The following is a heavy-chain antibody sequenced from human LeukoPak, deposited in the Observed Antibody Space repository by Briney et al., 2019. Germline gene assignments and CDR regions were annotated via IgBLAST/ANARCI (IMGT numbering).Heavy chain of an antibody. D-gene: IGHD2-15*01. V-gene: IGHV4-34*01. CDR2: IYYSGST. CDR3: ARLSWQLLPFDY. J-gene: IGHJ4*02. Sequence: SETLSLTCAVYGGSFSGYYWSWIRQPPGKGLEWIGSIYYSGSTYYNPSLKSRVTISVDTSKNQFSLKLSSVTAADTAVYYCARLSWQLLPFDYWGQGTLVTVSS. CDR1: GGSFSGYY.